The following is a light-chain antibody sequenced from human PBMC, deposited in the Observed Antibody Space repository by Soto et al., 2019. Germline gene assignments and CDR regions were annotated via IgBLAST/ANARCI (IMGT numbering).Light chain of an antibody. J-gene: IGKJ4*01. CDR3: QQYASAPLT. V-gene: IGKV3-20*01. CDR2: HAS. CDR1: QSVGRNY. Sequence: DIVLTQSPGTLSLSPGERATLSCRASQSVGRNYLAWYQQKPGQAPRLFVYHASNRATGIPDRFSGSGSGTDFTLTISRPEPEDFAVYYCQQYASAPLTFGGGTKVEIK.